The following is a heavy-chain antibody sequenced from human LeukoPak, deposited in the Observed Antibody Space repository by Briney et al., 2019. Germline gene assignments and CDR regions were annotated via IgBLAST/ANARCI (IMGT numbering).Heavy chain of an antibody. CDR2: ISSSSSHI. CDR1: GFTFSRCS. CDR3: ARGTVVVPAYFDY. Sequence: AGGSLRLSCAASGFTFSRCSVSWVRQAPGKGLEWVSSISSSSSHIYYAGSVKGRFAISRDNVKNSLSLQMNSLRAEDTAVYYCARGTVVVPAYFDYWGQGTLVTVSS. J-gene: IGHJ4*02. D-gene: IGHD2-2*01. V-gene: IGHV3-21*01.